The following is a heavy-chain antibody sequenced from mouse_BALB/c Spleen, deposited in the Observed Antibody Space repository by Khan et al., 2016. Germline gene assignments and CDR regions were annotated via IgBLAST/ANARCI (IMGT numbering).Heavy chain of an antibody. Sequence: VQLKQSGAELVRSGASVKLSCTASGFNIKDYYMHWVKQRPEQGLEWIGWIDPENGDTEYAPKFQGKATMTADTSSNTAYLQLSSLTSEDTAVYYCNAATGTRAYWSQGTTLTVSS. V-gene: IGHV14-4*02. J-gene: IGHJ2*01. CDR3: NAATGTRAY. CDR2: IDPENGDT. CDR1: GFNIKDYY. D-gene: IGHD4-1*02.